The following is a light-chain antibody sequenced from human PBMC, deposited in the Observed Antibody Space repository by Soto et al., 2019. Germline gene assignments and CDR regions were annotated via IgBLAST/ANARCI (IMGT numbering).Light chain of an antibody. J-gene: IGKJ1*01. CDR1: QSVSSY. Sequence: EIVLTQSPATLSLSPGERATLSCRASQSVSSYLAWYQQKPGQAPRLLIYDVSNRATGIPARFSGSGSGTDFTLTISGLEPEDFAVYYCQQRSNWPPSFGQGTKVDIK. CDR3: QQRSNWPPS. CDR2: DVS. V-gene: IGKV3-11*01.